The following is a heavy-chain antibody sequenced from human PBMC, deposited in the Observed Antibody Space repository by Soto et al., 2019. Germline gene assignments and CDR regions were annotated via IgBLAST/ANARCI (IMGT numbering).Heavy chain of an antibody. CDR3: GRSVPAVIGERVFNI. CDR1: GGSISSSSYY. Sequence: PSETLSLTCTVSGGSISSSSYYWGWIRQPPGKGLEWIGSIYYSGSTYYNPSLKSRVTISVDTSKNQFSLKLSSVTAADTAVYYCGRSVPAVIGERVFNIGGQGTRFTVSS. D-gene: IGHD2-2*02. V-gene: IGHV4-39*01. CDR2: IYYSGST. J-gene: IGHJ3*02.